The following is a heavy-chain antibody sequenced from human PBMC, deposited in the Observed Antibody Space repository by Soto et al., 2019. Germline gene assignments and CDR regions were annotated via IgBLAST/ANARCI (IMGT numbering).Heavy chain of an antibody. CDR3: ARWNGGFDP. J-gene: IGHJ5*02. CDR2: INQDGSAK. D-gene: IGHD1-1*01. V-gene: IGHV3-7*05. Sequence: ESGGGLVQPGGSLRLSCAASGFTFSDYYMSWVRQAPGKGLEWVANINQDGSAKSYVDSVRGRFTISRDNGKNSLSLQMESLRADDPAVYYCARWNGGFDPWGQGTLVTVSS. CDR1: GFTFSDYY.